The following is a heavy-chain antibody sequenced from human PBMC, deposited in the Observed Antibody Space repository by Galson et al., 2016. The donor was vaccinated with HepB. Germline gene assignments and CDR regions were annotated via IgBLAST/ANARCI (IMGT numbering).Heavy chain of an antibody. CDR2: ISGDGLYI. J-gene: IGHJ4*02. CDR3: ARVVKYMVGTYYFDY. CDR1: GFTFNSFN. Sequence: SLRLSCAASGFTFNSFNLNWVRQAPGKGLEWVSSISGDGLYINYADSVKGRFTISSDNAKNSLYLQLSSLRVEDTAFYYCARVVKYMVGTYYFDYWGQGTLVTVSS. V-gene: IGHV3-21*01. D-gene: IGHD1-26*01.